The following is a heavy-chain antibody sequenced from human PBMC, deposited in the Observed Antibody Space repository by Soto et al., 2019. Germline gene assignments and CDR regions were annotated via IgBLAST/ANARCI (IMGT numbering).Heavy chain of an antibody. D-gene: IGHD5-12*01. Sequence: SETLSLTCTVSGGSISSYYWSWIRQPPGKGLEWIGYIYYSGSTNYNPSLKSRVTISVDTSKNQFSLKLSSVTAADTAVYYCARVRSGYDWGFRYFDYWGQGTLVTVSS. CDR1: GGSISSYY. V-gene: IGHV4-59*01. CDR3: ARVRSGYDWGFRYFDY. CDR2: IYYSGST. J-gene: IGHJ4*02.